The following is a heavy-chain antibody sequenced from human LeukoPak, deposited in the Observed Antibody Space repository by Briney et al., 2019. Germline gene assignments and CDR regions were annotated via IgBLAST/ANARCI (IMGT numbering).Heavy chain of an antibody. CDR2: ISGSGGST. V-gene: IGHV3-23*01. CDR3: AKDYYGSGSYYNNGGY. D-gene: IGHD3-10*01. Sequence: GGSLRLSCASSGFTFSSYAMSWVREAPGKGLEWVSAISGSGGSTYYADSVKGRFTISRDNSKNTLYLQMNSLRAEDTAVYYCAKDYYGSGSYYNNGGYWGQGTLVTVSS. J-gene: IGHJ4*02. CDR1: GFTFSSYA.